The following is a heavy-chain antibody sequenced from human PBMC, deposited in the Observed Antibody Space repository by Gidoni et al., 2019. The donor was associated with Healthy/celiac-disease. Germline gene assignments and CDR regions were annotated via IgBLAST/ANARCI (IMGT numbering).Heavy chain of an antibody. D-gene: IGHD5-12*01. CDR3: AKGYSRIVATLSFY. CDR1: GFPFSSYA. Sequence: EVQLLESGGGLVQPGGSLSLSCAASGFPFSSYAMSWVRQAPGKGLEWVSAISGSGGSTYYADSVKGRFTISRDNSKNTLYLQMNSLRAEDTAVYYCAKGYSRIVATLSFYWGQGTLVTVSS. J-gene: IGHJ4*02. CDR2: ISGSGGST. V-gene: IGHV3-23*01.